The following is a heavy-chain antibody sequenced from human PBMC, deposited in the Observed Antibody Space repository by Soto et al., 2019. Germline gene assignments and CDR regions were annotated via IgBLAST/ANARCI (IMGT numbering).Heavy chain of an antibody. CDR2: IYYSGST. CDR1: GGSISSSSYY. J-gene: IGHJ6*03. CDR3: ARQRVGLHLYYYYYYMDV. V-gene: IGHV4-39*01. D-gene: IGHD5-18*01. Sequence: SETLSLTCTVSGGSISSSSYYWGWIRQPPGKGLEWIGSIYYSGSTYYNPSLKSRVTISVDTSKNQFSLKLSSVTAADTAVYYCARQRVGLHLYYYYYYMDVWGKGTTVTVSS.